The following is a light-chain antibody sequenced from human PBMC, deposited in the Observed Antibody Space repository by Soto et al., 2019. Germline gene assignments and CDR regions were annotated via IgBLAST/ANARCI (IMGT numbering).Light chain of an antibody. V-gene: IGLV2-14*01. Sequence: QSALTQPASVSGSPGQSITISCTGTSSDVGGSNYVSWYQQHPGKAPKLMIYDVNNRPSGVSNRFSGSKSGNTASLTISGLQAEVEADYYCGSYTSSSTLYVFGTGTKVTVL. CDR2: DVN. J-gene: IGLJ1*01. CDR1: SSDVGGSNY. CDR3: GSYTSSSTLYV.